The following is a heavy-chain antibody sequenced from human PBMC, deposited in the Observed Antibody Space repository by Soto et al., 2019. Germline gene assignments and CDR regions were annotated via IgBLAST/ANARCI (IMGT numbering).Heavy chain of an antibody. J-gene: IGHJ4*02. Sequence: EVQLVESGGGLVQPGRSLRLSCAASGFTFDDYAMHWVRQAPGKGLEWVSGISWNSGRIGYGDSVKGRFTISRDNAKNSLYLQMKSLRAEDTALYYCAKDSGSAGSGPFDYWGQGTLVTVSS. CDR1: GFTFDDYA. CDR3: AKDSGSAGSGPFDY. D-gene: IGHD2-15*01. CDR2: ISWNSGRI. V-gene: IGHV3-9*01.